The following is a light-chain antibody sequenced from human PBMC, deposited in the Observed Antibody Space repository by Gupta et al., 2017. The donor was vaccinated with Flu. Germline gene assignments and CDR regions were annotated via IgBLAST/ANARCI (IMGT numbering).Light chain of an antibody. CDR2: GAS. V-gene: IGKV3-20*01. J-gene: IGKJ2*01. Sequence: ERATLICRASQSVSSSYLAWYQHKPGQAPRLLIYGASSRATGIPDRFSGSGSGTDFTLTISRLEPEDVAVYYCQQYGTSPQTFGQGTKLEFE. CDR1: QSVSSSY. CDR3: QQYGTSPQT.